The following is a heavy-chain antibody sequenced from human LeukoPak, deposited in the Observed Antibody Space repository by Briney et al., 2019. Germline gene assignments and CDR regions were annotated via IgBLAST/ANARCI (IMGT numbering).Heavy chain of an antibody. CDR3: ARGGLRITMIVVEDAFDI. Sequence: SETLSLTCTVSGGSISSYYWSWIRQPAGKGLEWIGRIYTSGNTKYNPSLKSRVTISVDTSKNQFSLKLSSVTAADTAVYYCARGGLRITMIVVEDAFDIWGQGTMVTVSS. CDR2: IYTSGNT. J-gene: IGHJ3*02. CDR1: GGSISSYY. V-gene: IGHV4-4*07. D-gene: IGHD3-22*01.